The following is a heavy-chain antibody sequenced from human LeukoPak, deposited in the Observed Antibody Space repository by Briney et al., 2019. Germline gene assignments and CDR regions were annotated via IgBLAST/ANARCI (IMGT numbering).Heavy chain of an antibody. CDR3: AREGASRFLED. Sequence: SETLSLTCAVYGGSFSPYYWSWIRQSPDKGLEWIGEINHSRSTNYNPSLKSRVTISVDTSKNQFSLKLSSVTAADTAVYYCAREGASRFLEDWGQGTLVTVSS. J-gene: IGHJ4*02. CDR1: GGSFSPYY. D-gene: IGHD3-3*01. V-gene: IGHV4-34*01. CDR2: INHSRST.